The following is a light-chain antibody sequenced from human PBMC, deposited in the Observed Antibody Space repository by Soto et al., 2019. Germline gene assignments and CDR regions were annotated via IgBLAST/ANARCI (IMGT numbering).Light chain of an antibody. J-gene: IGKJ1*01. CDR1: QSISST. Sequence: DIPMTQSPSTLSASVGDRVTIACWASQSISSTLAWYQQKPGKAPKLLIYDGSILQSGVPSRFSGSGSGTEFTLTISSLQPDDSATYYCQQYHISWTFGQGTKVEIK. V-gene: IGKV1-5*01. CDR3: QQYHISWT. CDR2: DGS.